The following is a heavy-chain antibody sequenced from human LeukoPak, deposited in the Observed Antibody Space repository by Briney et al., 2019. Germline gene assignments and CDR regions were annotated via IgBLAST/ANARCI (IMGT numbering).Heavy chain of an antibody. Sequence: SETLSLTCTVSGGSISSGYYWGWIRQSPGKGLEWIGSMYHSGINYYNPSLKSRVTISMDTSKNQFSLKLSSVTAADTAMYYCARGWKHQLAAFDYWGQGTLVTVSS. CDR2: MYHSGIN. CDR3: ARGWKHQLAAFDY. CDR1: GGSISSGYY. J-gene: IGHJ4*02. D-gene: IGHD1-1*01. V-gene: IGHV4-38-2*02.